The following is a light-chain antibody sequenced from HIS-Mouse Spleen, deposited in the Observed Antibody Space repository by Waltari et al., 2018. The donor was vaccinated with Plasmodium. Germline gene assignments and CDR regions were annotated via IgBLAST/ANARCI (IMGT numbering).Light chain of an antibody. J-gene: IGLJ1*01. CDR1: SSDVGSYDL. CDR2: EGS. CDR3: CSYAGSSTYV. Sequence: QSALTQPASVSGSPGQSITISCTGTSSDVGSYDLVSWYQQHPGKAPKLMIYEGSKRPAGVSNRLSGSKSGNTASLTIAGLQAEDEADYYCCSYAGSSTYVCGTGTKVTV. V-gene: IGLV2-23*01.